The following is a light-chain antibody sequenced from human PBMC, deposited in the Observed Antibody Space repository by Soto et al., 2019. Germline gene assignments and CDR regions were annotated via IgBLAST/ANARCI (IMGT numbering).Light chain of an antibody. CDR2: GAS. V-gene: IGKV3-20*01. CDR3: QQYGSSPST. CDR1: QSVRNSY. Sequence: EILLTQSPGTLSLSPGERATLSCRASQSVRNSYLAWYQQKPGQAPRLLIYGASGRATGIPDRFSGSGSGTAFTLTISKLEPEVFAVYYCQQYGSSPSTFGQGTKLEI. J-gene: IGKJ2*01.